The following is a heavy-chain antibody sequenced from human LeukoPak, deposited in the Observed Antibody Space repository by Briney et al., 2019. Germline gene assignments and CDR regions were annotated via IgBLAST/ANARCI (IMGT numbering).Heavy chain of an antibody. D-gene: IGHD3-22*01. J-gene: IGHJ5*02. CDR2: LSDSGVYT. CDR3: AITADYYDSSGPPQGFDP. V-gene: IGHV3-23*01. CDR1: GFTFSNYA. Sequence: GGSLRLSCAASGFTFSNYAMTWVRQAPGKGLEWVSILSDSGVYTYYADSVKGRFTISRDNAKKSVYLQVNSLRAEDTAVYYCAITADYYDSSGPPQGFDPWGQGTLVTVSS.